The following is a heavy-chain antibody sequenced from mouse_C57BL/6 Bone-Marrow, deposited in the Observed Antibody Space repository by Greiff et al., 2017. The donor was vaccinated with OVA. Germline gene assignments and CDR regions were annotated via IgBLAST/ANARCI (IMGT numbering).Heavy chain of an antibody. CDR3: ARDAWELCWYFDV. D-gene: IGHD4-1*01. CDR2: SRNKANDYTT. J-gene: IGHJ1*03. V-gene: IGHV7-1*01. CDR1: GFTFSDFY. Sequence: EVMLVESGGGLVQSGRSLRLSCATSGFTFSDFYMEWVRQAPGKGLEWIAASRNKANDYTTEYSASVKGRFIVSRDTSQSILYLQMNALRAEDTAIYYCARDAWELCWYFDVWGTGTTVTVSS.